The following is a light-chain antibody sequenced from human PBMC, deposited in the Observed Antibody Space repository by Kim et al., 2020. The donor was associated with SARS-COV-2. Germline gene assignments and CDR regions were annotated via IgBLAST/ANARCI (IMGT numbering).Light chain of an antibody. CDR2: GQN. Sequence: SSELTQDPAVSVALGQTVRLTCQGDVLRRSFAAWYQQKPGQAPVLVAYGQNYRPSGIPDRFSGSYSGTTSSLTINGAQAEDEAVYYCNCRDIDVNHDVFGGGTKLTVL. CDR3: NCRDIDVNHDV. V-gene: IGLV3-19*01. CDR1: VLRRSF. J-gene: IGLJ1*01.